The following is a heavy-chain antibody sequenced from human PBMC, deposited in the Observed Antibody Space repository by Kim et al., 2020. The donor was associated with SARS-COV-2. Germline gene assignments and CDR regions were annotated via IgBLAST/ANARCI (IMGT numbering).Heavy chain of an antibody. D-gene: IGHD3-22*01. Sequence: GNTTYNPALKGRVTISVDTSKTQFSLNLTSVTAADTAVYYCATYSGTYYYNWGQGTLVTVSS. J-gene: IGHJ4*02. V-gene: IGHV4-59*01. CDR3: ATYSGTYYYN. CDR2: GNT.